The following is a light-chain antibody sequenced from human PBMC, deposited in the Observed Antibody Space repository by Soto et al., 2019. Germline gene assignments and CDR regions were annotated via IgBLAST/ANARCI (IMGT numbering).Light chain of an antibody. CDR3: ASWDDSLNGPV. CDR2: SNN. Sequence: QSVLTQPPSASGTPGQRVTISCSGSSSNIGTNTVNWYQHLPGTAPTLLIYSNNQRPSGVPDRFSGSKSATSASLAISGLQSEDEADYYCASWDDSLNGPVFGGGTKLTVL. V-gene: IGLV1-44*01. J-gene: IGLJ2*01. CDR1: SSNIGTNT.